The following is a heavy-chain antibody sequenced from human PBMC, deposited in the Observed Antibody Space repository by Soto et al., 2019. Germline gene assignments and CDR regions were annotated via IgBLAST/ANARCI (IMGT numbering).Heavy chain of an antibody. V-gene: IGHV4-31*03. CDR3: ARGRVRSLDY. CDR2: IYYSGST. Sequence: SETLSLTCTGSGGSISSGGYYWSWIRQHPGKGLEWIGYIYYSGSTYYNPSLKSRVTISVDTSKNQFSLKLSSVTAADTAVYYCARGRVRSLDYWGQGTLVTVSS. D-gene: IGHD4-17*01. J-gene: IGHJ4*02. CDR1: GGSISSGGYY.